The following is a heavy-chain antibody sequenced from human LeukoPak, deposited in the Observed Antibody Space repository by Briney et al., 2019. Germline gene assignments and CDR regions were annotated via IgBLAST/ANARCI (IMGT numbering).Heavy chain of an antibody. CDR3: ARWGMVRGVNTYYYYGMDV. Sequence: SQTLSLTCTVSGGSISSGGYYWSWIRQHPGKGLEWIGYIYYSGSTYYNPSLKSRVTISVDTSKNQFSLKLSSVTAADTAVYYCARWGMVRGVNTYYYYGMDVWGQGTTVTVSS. V-gene: IGHV4-31*03. J-gene: IGHJ6*02. D-gene: IGHD3-10*01. CDR1: GGSISSGGYY. CDR2: IYYSGST.